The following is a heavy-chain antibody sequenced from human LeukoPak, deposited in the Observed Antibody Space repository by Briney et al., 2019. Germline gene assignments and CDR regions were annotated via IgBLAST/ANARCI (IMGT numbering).Heavy chain of an antibody. D-gene: IGHD6-13*01. CDR1: GYTLTELS. CDR2: ISGSGDST. CDR3: AKTRPLDSSSWSHGDY. J-gene: IGHJ4*02. V-gene: IGHV3-23*01. Sequence: ASVKVSCKVSGYTLTELSMNWVRQAPGKGLEWVSAISGSGDSTYYGDPVKGRFTISRDNSKNTLYLQMNSLRAEDTAVYYCAKTRPLDSSSWSHGDYWGQGTLVTVSS.